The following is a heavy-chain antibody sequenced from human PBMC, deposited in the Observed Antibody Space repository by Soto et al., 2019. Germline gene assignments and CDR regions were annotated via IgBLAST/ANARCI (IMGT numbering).Heavy chain of an antibody. Sequence: GGSLRLSCAASGFTFTNYWMNWVRQPPGKGLEWVANIKHLESEKFYVGSVRGRFTISRDNAKNSVYLQMDSLRAEDTAVYYCAKALYVPYFDYWGQGTLVTVSS. CDR1: GFTFTNYW. V-gene: IGHV3-7*01. J-gene: IGHJ4*02. D-gene: IGHD2-2*02. CDR2: IKHLESEK. CDR3: AKALYVPYFDY.